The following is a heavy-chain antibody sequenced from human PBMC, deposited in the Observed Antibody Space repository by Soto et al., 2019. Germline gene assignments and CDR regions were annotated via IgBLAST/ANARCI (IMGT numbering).Heavy chain of an antibody. CDR2: ISVYNSNT. CDR3: ARGGHYYDSSGYNYYYGMDV. CDR1: GYTFTTYG. Sequence: SVKVSCKASGYTFTTYGISWVRQAPGQGLESMGWISVYNSNTNYAQKLQGRVTMTTDTSTSTAYMELRSLRSDDTAVYYCARGGHYYDSSGYNYYYGMDVWGKGTTVTVSS. D-gene: IGHD3-22*01. J-gene: IGHJ6*04. V-gene: IGHV1-18*01.